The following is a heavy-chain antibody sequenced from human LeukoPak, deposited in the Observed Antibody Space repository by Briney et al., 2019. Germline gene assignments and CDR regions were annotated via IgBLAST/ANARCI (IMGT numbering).Heavy chain of an antibody. D-gene: IGHD3-22*01. CDR1: GYTFTGYY. CDR2: INPNSGGP. J-gene: IGHJ4*02. V-gene: IGHV1-2*06. Sequence: ASVKVSCKASGYTFTGYYMHWVRQAPGQGLEWMGRINPNSGGPNYAQKFQGRVTMTRDTSISTAYMELSRLRSDDTAVYYCARGSSYYYDSSGYYNFDYWGQGTLVTVSS. CDR3: ARGSSYYYDSSGYYNFDY.